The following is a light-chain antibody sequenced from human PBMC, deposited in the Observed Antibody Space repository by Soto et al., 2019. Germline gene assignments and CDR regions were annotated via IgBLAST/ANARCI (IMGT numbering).Light chain of an antibody. CDR3: QQYDNWPTGT. CDR2: DAS. Sequence: ILITQSPATLSVSPGERATLSCRASQAISDNLAWYQHKPGQPPRLIIYDASTRATGIPARFSGGGSGTEFTLTISSLQSEDFAFYYCQQYDNWPTGTFGQGTKVDIK. CDR1: QAISDN. V-gene: IGKV3-15*01. J-gene: IGKJ1*01.